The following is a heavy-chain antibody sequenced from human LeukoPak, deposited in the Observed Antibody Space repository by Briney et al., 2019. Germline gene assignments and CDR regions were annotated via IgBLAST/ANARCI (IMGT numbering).Heavy chain of an antibody. Sequence: GGSLRLSCAASGFTFNTYGMHWVRQTPGKGLEWVSVIWFDGSKIYYTDSVKGRFTISRDNSKNTLVLQMNSLRAEDSGVYYCARDLAKGRYFDYWGEGTLVTVSS. CDR3: ARDLAKGRYFDY. D-gene: IGHD1-26*01. J-gene: IGHJ4*02. CDR1: GFTFNTYG. CDR2: IWFDGSKI. V-gene: IGHV3-33*01.